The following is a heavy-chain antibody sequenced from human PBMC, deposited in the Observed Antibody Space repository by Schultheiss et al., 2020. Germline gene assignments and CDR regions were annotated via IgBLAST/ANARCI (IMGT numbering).Heavy chain of an antibody. CDR2: MYYSGST. V-gene: IGHV4-59*01. Sequence: SETLSLTCTVSGGSISSYYWSWIRQPPGKGLEWIGYMYYSGSTNYNPSLKSRVTLSVDTSKNQVSLKLNSVTAADTAVYYCASIGYCSGGSCPDYWGQGTLVTVSS. D-gene: IGHD2-15*01. CDR3: ASIGYCSGGSCPDY. J-gene: IGHJ4*02. CDR1: GGSISSYY.